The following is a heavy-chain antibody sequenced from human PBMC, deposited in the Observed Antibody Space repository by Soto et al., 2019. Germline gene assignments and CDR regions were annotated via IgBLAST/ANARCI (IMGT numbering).Heavy chain of an antibody. CDR2: INPKLGSA. J-gene: IGHJ4*02. V-gene: IGHV1-69*01. D-gene: IGHD5-12*01. Sequence: QVQLVQAGAEVKEPGSSGKVSWKASGGGYLTDYRTTWVRRAPGTGLEWMGGINPKLGSAYYAQKFQGRVTITADESTNSVYMELRSLRSDDTAVYYCARGGEGYNFGAVYWGQGTPVTVSS. CDR1: GGGYLTDYR. CDR3: ARGGEGYNFGAVY.